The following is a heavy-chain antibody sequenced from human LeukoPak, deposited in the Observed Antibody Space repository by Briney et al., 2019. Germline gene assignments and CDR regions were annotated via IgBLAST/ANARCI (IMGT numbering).Heavy chain of an antibody. J-gene: IGHJ5*02. Sequence: SETLSLTCAVYGGSFSGYYWSWIRQPPGKGLEWIGEINHSGSTNYNPSLKSRVTISVDTSKNQFSLKLSSVTAADTAVYYCARGPRSYYYGSGSYHSNWFDPWGQGTLVTVSS. V-gene: IGHV4-34*01. CDR2: INHSGST. CDR3: ARGPRSYYYGSGSYHSNWFDP. D-gene: IGHD3-10*01. CDR1: GGSFSGYY.